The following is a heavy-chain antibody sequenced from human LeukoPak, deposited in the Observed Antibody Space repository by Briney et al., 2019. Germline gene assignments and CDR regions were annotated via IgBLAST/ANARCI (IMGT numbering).Heavy chain of an antibody. CDR1: GGTFSSYA. CDR3: ARTYYDISGYHFTY. V-gene: IGHV1-69*13. D-gene: IGHD3-22*01. J-gene: IGHJ4*02. Sequence: SVKVSCKASGGTFSSYAISWVRQAPGQGLEWMGGIIPIFGTANYAQKFQGRVTITADESTSTAYMELSSLRSEDTARYYCARTYYDISGYHFTYWGQGTLVTVSS. CDR2: IIPIFGTA.